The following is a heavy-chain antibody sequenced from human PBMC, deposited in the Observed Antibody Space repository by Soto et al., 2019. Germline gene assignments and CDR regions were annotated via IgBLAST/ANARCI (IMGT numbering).Heavy chain of an antibody. J-gene: IGHJ5*02. CDR2: FDPEDGET. CDR1: GYTLTELS. CDR3: ATAAFLPKEPDKNWFDP. D-gene: IGHD2-21*01. V-gene: IGHV1-24*01. Sequence: RASVKVSCKVSGYTLTELSMHWVRQAPGKGLEWMGGFDPEDGETIYAQKFQGRVTMTEDTSTDTAYMELSSLRSEDTAVYYCATAAFLPKEPDKNWFDPWGQGTLVTVSS.